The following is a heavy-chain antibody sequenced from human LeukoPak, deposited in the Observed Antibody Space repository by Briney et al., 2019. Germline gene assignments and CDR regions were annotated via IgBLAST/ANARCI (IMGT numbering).Heavy chain of an antibody. J-gene: IGHJ5*02. CDR2: IYHSGST. CDR1: GGSISSGGYY. Sequence: SETLSLTCTVSGGSISSGGYYWSWIRQPPGKGLEWIGYIYHSGSTYYNPSLKSRVTISVDRSKNQFSLKLSSVTAADTAVYYCARGRSGSYFPDWFDPWGQGTLVTVSS. D-gene: IGHD1-26*01. CDR3: ARGRSGSYFPDWFDP. V-gene: IGHV4-30-2*01.